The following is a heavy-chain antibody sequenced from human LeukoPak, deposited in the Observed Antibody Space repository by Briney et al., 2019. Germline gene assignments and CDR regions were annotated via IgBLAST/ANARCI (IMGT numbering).Heavy chain of an antibody. D-gene: IGHD3-3*01. CDR2: IWYDGSNK. Sequence: PGGSLSLSCAASGFTLSSYGMHWVRQAPGKGLGWVAVIWYDGSNKYYADSVKGRFTISRDNSKNTLYLQMNSLRAEDTAVYYCAKSALRCLEWFLPDHYFDYWGQGTLVTVSS. CDR3: AKSALRCLEWFLPDHYFDY. V-gene: IGHV3-33*06. CDR1: GFTLSSYG. J-gene: IGHJ4*02.